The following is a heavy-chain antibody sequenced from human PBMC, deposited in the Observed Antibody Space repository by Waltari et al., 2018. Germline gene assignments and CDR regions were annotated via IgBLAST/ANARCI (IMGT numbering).Heavy chain of an antibody. D-gene: IGHD6-13*01. Sequence: QVTLKESGPVLVKPTQTLTLTCTFSGFSLSTSGMCVSWIRQPPGKALEWLARIDWDDDKFYSTSLKTRLTISKDTSKNQVVLTMTNMDPVDTATYYCARMTRIAAAGIYYYYYMDVWGKGTTVTVSS. J-gene: IGHJ6*03. CDR2: IDWDDDK. V-gene: IGHV2-70*16. CDR1: GFSLSTSGMC. CDR3: ARMTRIAAAGIYYYYYMDV.